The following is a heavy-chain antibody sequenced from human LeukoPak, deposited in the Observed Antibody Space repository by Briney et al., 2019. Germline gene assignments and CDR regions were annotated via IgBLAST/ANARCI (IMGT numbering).Heavy chain of an antibody. V-gene: IGHV1-69*04. CDR2: IIPILGIA. J-gene: IGHJ4*02. D-gene: IGHD2-2*02. CDR3: ARRDDLYDY. CDR1: GGTSSSYA. Sequence: SVKVSCKASGGTSSSYAISWVRQAPGQGLEWMGRIIPILGIANYAQKFQGRVTITADKSTSTAYMELSSLRSEDTAVYYCARRDDLYDYWGQGTLVTVSS.